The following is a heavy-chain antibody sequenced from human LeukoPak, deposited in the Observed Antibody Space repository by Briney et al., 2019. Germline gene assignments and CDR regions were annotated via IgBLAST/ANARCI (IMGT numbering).Heavy chain of an antibody. CDR2: ISSNSGGI. D-gene: IGHD3-22*01. Sequence: PGRSLRLSCVTSGFIFDDYAMHWVRQGPGKGLEWVSGISSNSGGIAYADSVKGRFTISRDNAKNSLYLQMNSLRPEDTALYYCAKDVQMTSNDYYNYFDYWGQGTLVTVSS. CDR3: AKDVQMTSNDYYNYFDY. CDR1: GFIFDDYA. V-gene: IGHV3-9*01. J-gene: IGHJ4*02.